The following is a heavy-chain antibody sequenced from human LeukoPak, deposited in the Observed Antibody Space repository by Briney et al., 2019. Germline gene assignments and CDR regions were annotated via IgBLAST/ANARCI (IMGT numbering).Heavy chain of an antibody. D-gene: IGHD5-24*01. CDR2: IKEDGSET. V-gene: IGHV3-7*01. CDR3: ARETPRRGETRDGYR. CDR1: GFTFSSYW. Sequence: GGSLRLSCAASGFTFSSYWMNWVRQVPGKGLECLANIKEDGSETYYADSVKGRFTISRDNPKNLLFLQINSLRVEDTAVYYCARETPRRGETRDGYRWGQGTLVTVSS. J-gene: IGHJ4*02.